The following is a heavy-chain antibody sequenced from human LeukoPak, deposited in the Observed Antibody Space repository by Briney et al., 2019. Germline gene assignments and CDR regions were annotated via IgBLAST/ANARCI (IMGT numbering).Heavy chain of an antibody. D-gene: IGHD3-22*01. CDR3: AKGYYDTSGYYSKSFDY. CDR2: ISSGGST. J-gene: IGHJ4*02. Sequence: GGSLRLSCAASGLTFSNYAMSWVRQAPGKGLEWVSTISSGGSTYYADSVKGRFTISRDNSLYLQMNSPRAEDTAAYYCAKGYYDTSGYYSKSFDYWGQGTLVTVSS. CDR1: GLTFSNYA. V-gene: IGHV3-23*01.